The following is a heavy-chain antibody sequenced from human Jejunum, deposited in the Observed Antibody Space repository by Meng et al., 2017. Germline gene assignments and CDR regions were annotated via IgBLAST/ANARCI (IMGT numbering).Heavy chain of an antibody. CDR3: AAGRFYGLGSFYINAFDL. J-gene: IGHJ3*01. Sequence: LRLSCSVSGDSISSDNYYWNWIRQPAGKGLEWIGRIYTSGNTYYNPSLKSRVTISVDTSKNQFSLNLNSVTAADTAVYYCAAGRFYGLGSFYINAFDLWGPGTTVTVSS. V-gene: IGHV4-61*02. CDR2: IYTSGNT. D-gene: IGHD3-10*01. CDR1: GDSISSDNYY.